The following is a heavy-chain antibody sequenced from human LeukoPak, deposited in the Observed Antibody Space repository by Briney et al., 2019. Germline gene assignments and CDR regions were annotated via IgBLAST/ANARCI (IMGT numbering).Heavy chain of an antibody. CDR3: AREMATIRAFDY. Sequence: SETLSLTRTVSGGSISSSSYYWGWIRQPPGKGLEWIGSIYYSGSTYYNPSLKSRVTISVDTSKNQFSLKLSSVTAADTAVYYCAREMATIRAFDYWGQGTLVTVSS. CDR1: GGSISSSSYY. J-gene: IGHJ4*02. V-gene: IGHV4-39*07. D-gene: IGHD5-24*01. CDR2: IYYSGST.